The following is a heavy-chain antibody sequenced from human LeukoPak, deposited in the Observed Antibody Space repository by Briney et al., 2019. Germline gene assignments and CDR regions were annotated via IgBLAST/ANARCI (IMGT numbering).Heavy chain of an antibody. CDR2: IIPIFGTA. V-gene: IGHV1-69*05. Sequence: SVKVSYKASGGTFSSYAISWVRQAPGQGLEWMGRIIPIFGTANYAQKFQGRVTITTDESTSTAYMELSSLRSEDTAVYYCARSRVVISAFDIWGQGTMVTVSS. CDR1: GGTFSSYA. J-gene: IGHJ3*02. D-gene: IGHD3-3*01. CDR3: ARSRVVISAFDI.